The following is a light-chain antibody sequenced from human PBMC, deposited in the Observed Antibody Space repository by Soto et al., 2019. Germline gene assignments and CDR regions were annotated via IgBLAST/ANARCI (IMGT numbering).Light chain of an antibody. CDR3: ASHAGRKTII. Sequence: QSVLTQPPSASGSPGRSVTISCTGTSSDIGGYNYVSWYQQHPGKAPKLMIYEVNKRPSGVPDRFSGSKSGNTASLTVSGLQAEDEADYYCASHAGRKTIIFGGGTKLTVL. CDR2: EVN. CDR1: SSDIGGYNY. V-gene: IGLV2-8*01. J-gene: IGLJ2*01.